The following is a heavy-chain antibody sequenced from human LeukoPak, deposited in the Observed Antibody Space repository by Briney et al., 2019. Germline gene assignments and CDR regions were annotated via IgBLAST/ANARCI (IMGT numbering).Heavy chain of an antibody. J-gene: IGHJ4*02. CDR1: GYTFTSYY. CDR3: ARDMVRGVITHDYYFDY. V-gene: IGHV1-2*02. Sequence: ASVKVSCKASGYTFTSYYMHWVRQAPGQGLEWMGWINPNSGGTNYAQKFQGRVTMTRDTSISTAYMELSRLRSDDTAVYYCARDMVRGVITHDYYFDYWGQGTLVTVSS. D-gene: IGHD3-10*01. CDR2: INPNSGGT.